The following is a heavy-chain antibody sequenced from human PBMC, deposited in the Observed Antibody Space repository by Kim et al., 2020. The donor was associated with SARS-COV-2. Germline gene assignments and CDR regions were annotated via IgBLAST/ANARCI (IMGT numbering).Heavy chain of an antibody. J-gene: IGHJ6*02. CDR1: GFTFSSYA. CDR3: KSVVVPAAIPNYYGMDV. Sequence: GGSLRLSCAASGFTFSSYAMSWVRQAPGKGLEWVSAISGSGGSTYYADSVKGRFTISRDNSKNTLYLQMNSLRAEDTAVYYCKSVVVPAAIPNYYGMDVWGQGTTVTVSS. V-gene: IGHV3-23*01. D-gene: IGHD2-2*01. CDR2: ISGSGGST.